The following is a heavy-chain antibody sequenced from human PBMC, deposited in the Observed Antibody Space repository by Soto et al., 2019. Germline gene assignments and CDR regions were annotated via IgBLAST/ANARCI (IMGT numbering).Heavy chain of an antibody. V-gene: IGHV3-48*04. D-gene: IGHD2-2*01. CDR2: ISSSSDTI. CDR1: GFTLPGYS. CDR3: ARDGGPHDFGYAF. Sequence: GGSLRLSCAPSGFTLPGYSMNWVRQAPGKGLEWVSYISSSSDTIYYADSVKGRFTISRDNAKNSLYLQMNSLRVEDTAVYYCARDGGPHDFGYAFWGQGTLVTVSS. J-gene: IGHJ4*02.